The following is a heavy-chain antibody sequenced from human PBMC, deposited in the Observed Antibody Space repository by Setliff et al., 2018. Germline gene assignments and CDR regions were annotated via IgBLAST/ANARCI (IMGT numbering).Heavy chain of an antibody. CDR1: GDSISSGTYY. CDR2: IYTGGST. CDR3: ARRETYYNFWSGYFDY. Sequence: LSLTCTVSGDSISSGTYYWSYWTWIRQPAGKGLEWIGHIYTGGSTNYNPSLKSRVAMSVDTSKNQFSLKLSSVTAADTAVYYCARRETYYNFWSGYFDYWGQGTLVTVS. D-gene: IGHD3-3*01. J-gene: IGHJ4*02. V-gene: IGHV4-61*09.